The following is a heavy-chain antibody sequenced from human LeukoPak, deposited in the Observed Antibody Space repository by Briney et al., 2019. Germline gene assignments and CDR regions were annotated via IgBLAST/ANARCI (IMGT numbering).Heavy chain of an antibody. CDR1: GGSISSGDYY. V-gene: IGHV4-30-4*01. CDR2: IYYSGST. D-gene: IGHD3-22*01. J-gene: IGHJ4*02. CDR3: ARVRHDYYDSSGPYYFDY. Sequence: PSETLSLTCTVSGGSISSGDYYWSWIRQPPGKGLEWIGYIYYSGSTYYNPSLKSRVTISVDTSKNQFSLKLSSVTAADTAVYYCARVRHDYYDSSGPYYFDYWGQGTLVTVSS.